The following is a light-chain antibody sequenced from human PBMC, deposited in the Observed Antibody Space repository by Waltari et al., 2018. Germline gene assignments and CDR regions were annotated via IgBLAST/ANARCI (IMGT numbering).Light chain of an antibody. Sequence: QSVLTQPPSVSGAPGPRVTIPRTGSSSNIGAGYDVHWYQQLPGTAPKLLIYGNSNRPSGVPDRFSGSKSGTSASLAITGLQAEDEADYYCQSYDSSLSGGVFGGGTKLTVL. CDR2: GNS. V-gene: IGLV1-40*01. CDR1: SSNIGAGYD. CDR3: QSYDSSLSGGV. J-gene: IGLJ2*01.